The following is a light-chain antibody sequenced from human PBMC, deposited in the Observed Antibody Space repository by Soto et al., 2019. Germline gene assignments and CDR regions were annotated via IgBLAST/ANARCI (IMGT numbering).Light chain of an antibody. V-gene: IGKV3-15*01. CDR3: QHYNYWPPKT. CDR1: QSVGNN. Sequence: EIVMTQSPATLSVSPGERTTLSCRASQSVGNNLAWYQQKPGQAPRLLIYGAYTRATGIPARFSGSGSGTDFTPTISSLQSEDFAGYYCQHYNYWPPKTFGQGTKVEMK. CDR2: GAY. J-gene: IGKJ1*01.